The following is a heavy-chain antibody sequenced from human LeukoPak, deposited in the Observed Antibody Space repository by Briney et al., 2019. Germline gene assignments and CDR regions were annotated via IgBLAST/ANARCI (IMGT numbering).Heavy chain of an antibody. J-gene: IGHJ4*02. CDR3: ARMASDWYLDY. CDR2: INGDGGST. CDR1: GFTFSSYW. D-gene: IGHD6-19*01. Sequence: GRSLRLSCAASGFTFSSYWMHWVRQAPGKGLVWVSRINGDGGSTNYADSAKGRFTISRDNAKSTLYLQMSSLRAEDTAFYYCARMASDWYLDYWGQGTLVTVSS. V-gene: IGHV3-74*01.